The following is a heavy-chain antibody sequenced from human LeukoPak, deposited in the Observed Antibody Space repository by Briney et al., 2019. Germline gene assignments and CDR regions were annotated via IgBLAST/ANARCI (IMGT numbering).Heavy chain of an antibody. CDR1: GYTFTGYY. CDR2: INPNSGGT. D-gene: IGHD6-13*01. J-gene: IGHJ4*02. CDR3: ARAPRIAAAGTRIGSDY. Sequence: ASVKVSCKASGYTFTGYYMHWVRQAPGQGLEWMGWINPNSGGTNYAQKFQGRVTMTTDTSTSTAYMELRSLRSDDTAVYYCARAPRIAAAGTRIGSDYWGQGTLVTVSS. V-gene: IGHV1-2*02.